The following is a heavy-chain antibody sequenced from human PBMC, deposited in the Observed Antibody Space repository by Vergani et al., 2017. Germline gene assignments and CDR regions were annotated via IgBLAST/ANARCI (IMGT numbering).Heavy chain of an antibody. CDR1: GYTLTELS. D-gene: IGHD4-17*01. Sequence: QVQLVQSGAEVKKPGASVKVSCKVSGYTLTELSMHWVRQAPGKGLEWMGGFDPEDGETIYAQKFQGRVTITADESTSTAYMELSSLRSEDTAVYYCARGDDYGDSYFDYWGQGTLVTVSS. CDR3: ARGDDYGDSYFDY. V-gene: IGHV1-24*01. J-gene: IGHJ4*02. CDR2: FDPEDGET.